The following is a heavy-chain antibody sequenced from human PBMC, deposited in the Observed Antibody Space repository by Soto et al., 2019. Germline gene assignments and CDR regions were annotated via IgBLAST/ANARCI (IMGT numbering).Heavy chain of an antibody. D-gene: IGHD3-3*01. J-gene: IGHJ6*02. Sequence: QVQLQESGPGLVKPSETLSLTCTISGGSLSGNRYYWSWIRQPPGKGLEWIGYIYHSGSTHNNPSLESRVTISVDTSKNQFSLKLTSVTAADTAVYYCARASGRITIFGIVIAHYYYGMDVWGQGTTVTVSS. CDR2: IYHSGST. V-gene: IGHV4-61*01. CDR3: ARASGRITIFGIVIAHYYYGMDV. CDR1: GGSLSGNRYY.